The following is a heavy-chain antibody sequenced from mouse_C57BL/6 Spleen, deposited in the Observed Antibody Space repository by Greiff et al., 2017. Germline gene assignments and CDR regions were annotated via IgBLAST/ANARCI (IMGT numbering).Heavy chain of an antibody. J-gene: IGHJ3*01. CDR1: GFTFSSYT. CDR3: ARHNGAWLAY. Sequence: EVQGVESGGGLVKPGGSLTLSCAASGFTFSSYTMSWVRQTPEKRLEWVATISGGGGNTYYPDSVKGRFTISRDNAKNTLYLQMSSLRSEDTALYYCARHNGAWLAYWGQGTLVTVSA. V-gene: IGHV5-9*01. CDR2: ISGGGGNT.